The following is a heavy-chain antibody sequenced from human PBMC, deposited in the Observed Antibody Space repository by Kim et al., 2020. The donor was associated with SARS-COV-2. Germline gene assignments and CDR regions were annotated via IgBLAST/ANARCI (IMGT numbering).Heavy chain of an antibody. V-gene: IGHV1-69*06. CDR3: AWGEQLGNYFDY. CDR1: GGTFSSYA. CDR2: IIPIFGTA. J-gene: IGHJ4*02. Sequence: SVKVSCKASGGTFSSYANSWVRPAPGQGLEWMGGIIPIFGTANYAQKFQGRVTLTADKSTSTAYMGLSSLRSEDTAGYYCAWGEQLGNYFDYWGQGTLV. D-gene: IGHD6-13*01.